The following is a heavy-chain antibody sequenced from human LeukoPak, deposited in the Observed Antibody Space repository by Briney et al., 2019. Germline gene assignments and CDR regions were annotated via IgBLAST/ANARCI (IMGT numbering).Heavy chain of an antibody. J-gene: IGHJ4*02. CDR1: GGTFSSYA. CDR3: ARDNDYGDQRRGEDY. CDR2: IIPILGIA. V-gene: IGHV1-69*04. D-gene: IGHD4-17*01. Sequence: SVKVSCKASGGTFSSYAISWVRQAPGQGLEWMGRIIPILGIANYAQKFQGRVTITADKSTSTAYMELSSLRSEDTAVYYCARDNDYGDQRRGEDYWGQGTLVTVSS.